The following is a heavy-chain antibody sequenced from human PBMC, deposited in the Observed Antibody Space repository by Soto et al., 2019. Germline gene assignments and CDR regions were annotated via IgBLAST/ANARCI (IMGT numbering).Heavy chain of an antibody. V-gene: IGHV4-30-4*01. Sequence: SETLSLTCTVSGGSISSGDYYWSWIRQPPGKGLEWIGYIYYSGSTYYNPSLKSRVTISVDTSKNQFSLKLSSVTAADTAVYYCAREANRITIFADWFDPGGQGTLVNVSS. CDR2: IYYSGST. D-gene: IGHD3-3*01. J-gene: IGHJ5*02. CDR1: GGSISSGDYY. CDR3: AREANRITIFADWFDP.